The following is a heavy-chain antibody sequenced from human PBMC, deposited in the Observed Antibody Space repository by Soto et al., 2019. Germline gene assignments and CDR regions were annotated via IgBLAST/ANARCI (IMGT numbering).Heavy chain of an antibody. CDR3: AKDGSHNFDY. V-gene: IGHV3-30*18. Sequence: QVQLVESGGGVVQPGRSLRLSCVASGFTFSHYAMHWVRQAPGKGLEWVALMSYDGSNEYYADSVKGRFTISRDNSKNTMYLQMNRLSIEDTEVYYCAKDGSHNFDYWGQGTLFTVSS. D-gene: IGHD1-26*01. CDR2: MSYDGSNE. CDR1: GFTFSHYA. J-gene: IGHJ4*02.